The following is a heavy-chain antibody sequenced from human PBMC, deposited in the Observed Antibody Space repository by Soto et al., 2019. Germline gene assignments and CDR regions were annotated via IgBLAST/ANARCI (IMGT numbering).Heavy chain of an antibody. CDR3: ARVRDLYSNYDAMDV. J-gene: IGHJ6*02. Sequence: ASVKVCCKASGYTFTSYGISWVRQAPGQGLEWMGWISAYNGNTNYAQKLQGRVTMTTDTSTSTAYMELRSLRSDDTAVYYCARVRDLYSNYDAMDVWGQGTPGTVSS. CDR2: ISAYNGNT. CDR1: GYTFTSYG. D-gene: IGHD4-4*01. V-gene: IGHV1-18*04.